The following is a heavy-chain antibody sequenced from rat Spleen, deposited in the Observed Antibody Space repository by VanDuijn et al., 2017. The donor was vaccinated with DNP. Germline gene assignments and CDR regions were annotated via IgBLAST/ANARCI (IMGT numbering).Heavy chain of an antibody. CDR2: IKTDGGST. CDR1: GFAFSSYW. V-gene: IGHV5-58*01. CDR3: AREYPWANYFDY. J-gene: IGHJ2*01. Sequence: EVQLVETGGGLVQPGKSLKLSCVASGFAFSSYWMYWIRQAPGKGLEWISSIKTDGGSTYYSDSVKGRFTISRDNAKNTLYLQMDSLRSEDTATYYCAREYPWANYFDYWGQGVMVTVSS. D-gene: IGHD3-8*01.